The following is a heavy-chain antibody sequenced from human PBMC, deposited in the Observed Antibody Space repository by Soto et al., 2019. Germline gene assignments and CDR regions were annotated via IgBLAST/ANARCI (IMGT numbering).Heavy chain of an antibody. CDR3: ESRCWDLLDY. J-gene: IGHJ4*02. CDR1: GGSISSSSYY. Sequence: QLQLQESGPGLVKPSETLSLTCTVSGGSISSSSYYWGWIRQPPGKGLEWIGSIYYSGSTYYNPSLKSRVTLSVDTSKNQFSLKLSSVTAADTAVYYCESRCWDLLDYWGQGTLFTVSS. V-gene: IGHV4-39*01. D-gene: IGHD1-26*01. CDR2: IYYSGST.